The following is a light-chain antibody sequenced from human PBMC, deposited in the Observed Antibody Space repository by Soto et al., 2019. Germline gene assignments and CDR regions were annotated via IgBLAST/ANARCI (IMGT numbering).Light chain of an antibody. V-gene: IGLV2-14*01. Sequence: QSALTQPASVSGSPGQSITISCTGASSVVGYSNHVSWYQQHPGKVPKLIIYDVNNRPSGVSDRFSGSKSGNTASLTISGLQSEDDGDYYCSSYTSSDTLVFGGGTKVTVL. CDR1: SSVVGYSNH. J-gene: IGLJ3*02. CDR2: DVN. CDR3: SSYTSSDTLV.